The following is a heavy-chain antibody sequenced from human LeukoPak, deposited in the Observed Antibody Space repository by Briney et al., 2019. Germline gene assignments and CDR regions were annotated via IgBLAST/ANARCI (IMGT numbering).Heavy chain of an antibody. V-gene: IGHV2-5*01. D-gene: IGHD6-13*01. CDR3: AHVYSSSSFLGYYYYYGMDV. Sequence: SGPTLVNPTQTLTLTCTFSGFSLSTSGVGVGWIRQPPGKALEWLALIYWNDDKRYSPSLKSRLTITKDTSKNQVVLTMTNMDPVDTATYYCAHVYSSSSFLGYYYYYGMDVWGQGTTVTVSS. CDR2: IYWNDDK. J-gene: IGHJ6*02. CDR1: GFSLSTSGVG.